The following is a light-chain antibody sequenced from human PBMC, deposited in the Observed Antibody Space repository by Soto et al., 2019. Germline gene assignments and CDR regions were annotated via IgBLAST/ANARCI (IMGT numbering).Light chain of an antibody. CDR1: SSDVGGYNY. V-gene: IGLV2-14*01. CDR3: SSYTSSYTLEV. J-gene: IGLJ2*01. CDR2: EVS. Sequence: QSVLTQPASVSGSPGQSIAISCTGTSSDVGGYNYVSWYQHHPGKAPKLIIYEVSSRPSGVSDRFSGSKSGNTASLTISGLQAEDEADYYCSSYTSSYTLEVFGGGTKVTVL.